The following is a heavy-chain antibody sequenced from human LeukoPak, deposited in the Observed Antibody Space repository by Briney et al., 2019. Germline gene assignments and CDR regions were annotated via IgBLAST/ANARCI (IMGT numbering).Heavy chain of an antibody. CDR1: GFTFSSYS. Sequence: GYLRLSCAASGFTFSSYSMNWVRQAPGKGLEWVSSISSSSSYIYYADSVKGRFTISRDNAKNSLYLQMNSLRAEDTAVYYCARDEYDFWSGLAGTDYWGQGTLVTVSS. CDR3: ARDEYDFWSGLAGTDY. V-gene: IGHV3-21*01. D-gene: IGHD3-3*01. CDR2: ISSSSSYI. J-gene: IGHJ4*02.